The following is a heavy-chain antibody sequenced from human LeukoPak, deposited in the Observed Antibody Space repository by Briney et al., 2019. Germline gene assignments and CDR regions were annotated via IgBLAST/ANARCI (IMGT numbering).Heavy chain of an antibody. Sequence: SETLSLTCAVYGGSFSGYYWSWIRQPPGKGLEWIGEINHSGSTNSNPSLKSRVTISVDTSKNQFSLKLSSVTAADTAVYYCARGLRYCSSTSCYEGPWYYYYYMDVWGKGTTVTVSS. V-gene: IGHV4-34*01. D-gene: IGHD2-2*01. CDR1: GGSFSGYY. J-gene: IGHJ6*03. CDR2: INHSGST. CDR3: ARGLRYCSSTSCYEGPWYYYYYMDV.